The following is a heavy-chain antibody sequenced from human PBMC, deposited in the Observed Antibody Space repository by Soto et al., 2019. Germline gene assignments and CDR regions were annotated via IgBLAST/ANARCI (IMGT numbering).Heavy chain of an antibody. CDR3: TRGLNSSGWHGY. V-gene: IGHV3-49*04. CDR2: IRSKAYGGTT. Sequence: PGGCLRVSCTASGVPFGDYAMSWVRPAPGKGLEWVGFIRSKAYGGTTEYAASVKGRFTTSRDDSKSIAYLQMNSLKTEDTAVYYCTRGLNSSGWHGYWGQGTLVTVSS. D-gene: IGHD6-19*01. CDR1: GVPFGDYA. J-gene: IGHJ4*02.